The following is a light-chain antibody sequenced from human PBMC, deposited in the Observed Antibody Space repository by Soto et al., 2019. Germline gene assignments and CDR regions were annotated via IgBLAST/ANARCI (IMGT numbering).Light chain of an antibody. CDR3: QQANSFPFT. J-gene: IGKJ3*01. CDR2: AAS. CDR1: QIIGTW. Sequence: DIQMTQSPSSVSASIGDRVTITCRASQIIGTWLAWYQQKPGKAPTLLIYAASRLQSGVPSRFSGSGSGTDFTLPITSLQADDSATYYCQQANSFPFTCGPGTKVHVK. V-gene: IGKV1-12*02.